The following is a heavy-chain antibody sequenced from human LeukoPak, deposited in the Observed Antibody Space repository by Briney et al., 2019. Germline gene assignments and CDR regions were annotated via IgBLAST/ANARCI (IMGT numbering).Heavy chain of an antibody. D-gene: IGHD6-13*01. Sequence: GGSLRLSCAATGFAFSSYGMTWVRQAPGKGLEWAANIKEDGGEKYYVDSVKGRFTISRDNAKNSLYLQMNSLRAEDTGMYYCARPSHSDSWHRFDPWGQGTLVSVSS. CDR3: ARPSHSDSWHRFDP. CDR1: GFAFSSYG. CDR2: IKEDGGEK. J-gene: IGHJ5*02. V-gene: IGHV3-7*03.